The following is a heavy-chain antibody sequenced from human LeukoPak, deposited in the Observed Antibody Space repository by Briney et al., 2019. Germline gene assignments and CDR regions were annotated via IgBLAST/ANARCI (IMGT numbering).Heavy chain of an antibody. D-gene: IGHD5-12*01. CDR2: ISSSSSYI. J-gene: IGHJ4*02. CDR3: ARGYSGYDCPVDY. Sequence: GGSLRLSCAASGFTFSSYSMNWVRQAPGKGLEWVSSISSSSSYIYCADSVKGRFTISRDNAKNSLYLQMNSLRAEDTAVYYCARGYSGYDCPVDYWGQGTLVTVSS. V-gene: IGHV3-21*01. CDR1: GFTFSSYS.